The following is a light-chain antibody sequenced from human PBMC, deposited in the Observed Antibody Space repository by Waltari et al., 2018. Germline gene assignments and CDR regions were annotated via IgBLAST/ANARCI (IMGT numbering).Light chain of an antibody. Sequence: VVMTQSPLSLPVTLGQPASISCKSSQSLVHSDGNTYLIWFQQRPGQSPRRLFYKVSDRDSGVPDRFSGSGSGTDFTLKISRVEAEDVGVYYCMQGTHWPRTFGQGTKVEIK. J-gene: IGKJ1*01. CDR3: MQGTHWPRT. V-gene: IGKV2-30*02. CDR1: QSLVHSDGNTY. CDR2: KVS.